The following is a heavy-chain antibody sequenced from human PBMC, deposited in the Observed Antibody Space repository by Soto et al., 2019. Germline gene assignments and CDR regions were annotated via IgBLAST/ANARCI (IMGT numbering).Heavy chain of an antibody. CDR3: ARDPSKRALPS. V-gene: IGHV4-31*03. J-gene: IGHJ4*02. CDR2: IYYGGST. Sequence: QVQLQESGPGLVKPSQTLSLTCTVSGGSISSGGYYWSWIRQHPGKGLEWIGFIYYGGSTYYNPSLKSRVTIAVDTPKNQSYPKLSSVTAAYTAVYYCARDPSKRALPSWGQGTLVTVSS. CDR1: GGSISSGGYY.